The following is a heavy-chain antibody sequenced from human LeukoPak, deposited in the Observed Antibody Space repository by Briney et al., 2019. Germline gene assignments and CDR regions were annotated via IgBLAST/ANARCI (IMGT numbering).Heavy chain of an antibody. J-gene: IGHJ4*02. Sequence: SETLSLTCAVYGGPLSDYHWRWIRQPPGKGLEWIGEISHSGSTNYNPSLKSRVTISVDTSKNQFSLKLSSVTAADTAVYYCARVEIEASGYVVDYWGQGTLVTVSP. V-gene: IGHV4-34*01. CDR2: ISHSGST. CDR1: GGPLSDYH. D-gene: IGHD6-25*01. CDR3: ARVEIEASGYVVDY.